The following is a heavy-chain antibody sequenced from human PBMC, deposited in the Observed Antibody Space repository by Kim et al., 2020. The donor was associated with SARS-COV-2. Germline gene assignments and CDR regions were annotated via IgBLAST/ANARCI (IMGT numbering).Heavy chain of an antibody. CDR3: ARNERLLWFGELPDYYYYGMDV. V-gene: IGHV1-46*01. CDR1: GYTFTSYY. J-gene: IGHJ6*02. CDR2: INPSGGST. D-gene: IGHD3-10*01. Sequence: ASVKVSCKASGYTFTSYYMHWVRQAPGQGLEWMGIINPSGGSTSYAQKFQGRVTMTRDTSTSTVYMELSSLRSEDTAVYYCARNERLLWFGELPDYYYYGMDVWGQGTTVTVSS.